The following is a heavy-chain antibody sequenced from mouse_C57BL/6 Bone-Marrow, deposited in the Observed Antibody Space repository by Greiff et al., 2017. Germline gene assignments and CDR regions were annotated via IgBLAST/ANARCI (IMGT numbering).Heavy chain of an antibody. J-gene: IGHJ3*01. CDR2: IYPGSGNT. V-gene: IGHV1-84*01. CDR1: GYTFTDYY. CDR3: ARSSIYYGSSSAWFAY. D-gene: IGHD1-1*01. Sequence: LVQSGPELVKPGASVKISCKASGYTFTDYYINWVKQRPGQGLEWIGWIYPGSGNTKYNEKFKGKATLTVDTSSSTAYMQLSSLTSEDSAVYCCARSSIYYGSSSAWFAYWGQGTLVTVSA.